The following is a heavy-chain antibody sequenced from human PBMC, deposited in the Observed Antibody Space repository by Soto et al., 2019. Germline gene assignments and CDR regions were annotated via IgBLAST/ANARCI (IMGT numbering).Heavy chain of an antibody. CDR1: GFTFSNAW. CDR2: IKSKRDGGTT. V-gene: IGHV3-15*07. Sequence: GESLKISCAGSGFTFSNAWMNWVRQAPGKGLEWVGRIKSKRDGGTTDYAAPVKGRFTISRDDSKNTLYLQMNGLKTEDTAVYFCTTGGHSYGQLDYWGQGTLVTVSS. J-gene: IGHJ4*02. CDR3: TTGGHSYGQLDY. D-gene: IGHD5-18*01.